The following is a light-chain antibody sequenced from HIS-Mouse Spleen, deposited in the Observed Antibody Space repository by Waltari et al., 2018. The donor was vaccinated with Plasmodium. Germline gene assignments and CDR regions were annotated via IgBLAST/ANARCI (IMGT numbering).Light chain of an antibody. CDR1: SSDVGGYNY. CDR2: YVS. J-gene: IGLJ1*01. V-gene: IGLV2-11*01. CDR3: CSYAGSYTYV. Sequence: QSALTQPRSVSGSPGQSVTISCTGTSSDVGGYNYVSWYQQHPGKAPKLMIYYVSNLPAGVPYRVSGSKSGNTASRTISGLQAEDEADYYCCSYAGSYTYVFGTGTKVTVL.